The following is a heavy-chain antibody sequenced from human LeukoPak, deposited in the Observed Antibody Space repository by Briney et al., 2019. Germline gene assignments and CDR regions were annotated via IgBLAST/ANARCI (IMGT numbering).Heavy chain of an antibody. Sequence: GRSLRLSCAASGFTFSTHAMQWVRQAPGKGLEWVAVISYDGSNQYYEDSMKGRFTISRDNSKNTLYLQMNSLRAEDTAVYYCARLEMAASGAFDVWGQGTLVTVSS. CDR3: ARLEMAASGAFDV. D-gene: IGHD6-19*01. V-gene: IGHV3-30-3*01. J-gene: IGHJ3*01. CDR2: ISYDGSNQ. CDR1: GFTFSTHA.